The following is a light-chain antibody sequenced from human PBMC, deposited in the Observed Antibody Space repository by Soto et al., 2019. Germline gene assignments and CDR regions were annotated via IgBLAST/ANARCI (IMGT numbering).Light chain of an antibody. J-gene: IGKJ1*01. CDR1: QSVSSNQ. CDR3: HQYDSWT. Sequence: EIVLTQSPGTLSLSPGERATLSCRTSQSVSSNQLAWYQQKPGQAPRLLIYGASSRTTGIPDRFSGSGSGTNFTLTISRLETEDFAVYYCHQYDSWTFGQGTKVDNK. V-gene: IGKV3-20*01. CDR2: GAS.